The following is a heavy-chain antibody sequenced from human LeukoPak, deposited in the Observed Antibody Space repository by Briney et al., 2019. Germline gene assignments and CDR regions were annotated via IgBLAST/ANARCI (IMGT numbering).Heavy chain of an antibody. J-gene: IGHJ6*03. Sequence: SETLSLTCTVSGGSISSSNYYWGWIRQPPGKGLDWIGSVYYSGSTYYNPSLKSRVKISIDTSKIQFSLRLSSVTAADTAVYYCARAPAHNYYYMDVWGKGTTVTVSS. CDR1: GGSISSSNYY. V-gene: IGHV4-39*07. CDR3: ARAPAHNYYYMDV. CDR2: VYYSGST.